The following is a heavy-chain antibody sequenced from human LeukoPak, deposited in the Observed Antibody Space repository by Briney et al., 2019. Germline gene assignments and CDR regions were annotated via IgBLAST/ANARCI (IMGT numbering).Heavy chain of an antibody. CDR3: ARDWPPTPIIVVVPAAIYGMDA. J-gene: IGHJ6*02. CDR2: IIPIFGTA. V-gene: IGHV1-69*13. CDR1: GGTFSSYA. D-gene: IGHD2-2*01. Sequence: ASVKVSCKASGGTFSSYAISWVRQAPGQGLEWMGGIIPIFGTANYAQKFQGRVTITADESTSTAYMELSSLRFEDTAVYYCARDWPPTPIIVVVPAAIYGMDAWGQGTTVTVSS.